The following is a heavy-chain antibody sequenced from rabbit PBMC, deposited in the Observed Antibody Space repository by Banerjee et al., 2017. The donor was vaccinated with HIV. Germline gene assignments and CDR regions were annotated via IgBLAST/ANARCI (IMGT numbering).Heavy chain of an antibody. J-gene: IGHJ4*01. D-gene: IGHD6-1*01. CDR3: ARDTDYGNVDL. CDR1: GFSFSYSYY. Sequence: QEQLVESGGGLVKPGASLTLTCTASGFSFSYSYYMCWVRQAPGKGLEWIACIYGGSVGSPYYASWVKGRFTISKTSSTTVTLQMTSLTAADTATYFCARDTDYGNVDLWGPGTLVTVS. V-gene: IGHV1S45*01. CDR2: IYGGSVGSP.